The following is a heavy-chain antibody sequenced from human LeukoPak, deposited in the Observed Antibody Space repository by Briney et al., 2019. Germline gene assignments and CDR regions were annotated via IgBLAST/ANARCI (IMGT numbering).Heavy chain of an antibody. CDR2: ISGSGGST. J-gene: IGHJ4*02. CDR1: GFTFSSYA. CDR3: AKASGGGYSYGLIDY. V-gene: IGHV3-23*01. Sequence: GGSLRLSCAASGFTFSSYAMSWVRQAPGKGLEWVSAISGSGGSTYYADSVKGRFTISRDNSKNTLYLQMNSLRAEDTAVYYCAKASGGGYSYGLIDYWGQGTLVTASS. D-gene: IGHD5-18*01.